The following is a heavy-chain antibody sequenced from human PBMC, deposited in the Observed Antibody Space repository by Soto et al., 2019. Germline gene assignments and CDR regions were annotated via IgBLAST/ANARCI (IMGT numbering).Heavy chain of an antibody. CDR2: ISSSSSYI. D-gene: IGHD3-10*01. CDR1: GFTFSSYS. V-gene: IGHV3-21*01. J-gene: IGHJ4*02. CDR3: ARGDFYYGSGSYYNPLKFDY. Sequence: GGSLGLSCAASGFTFSSYSMNWVRQAPGKGLEWVSSISSSSSYIYYADSVKGRFTISRDNAKNSLYLQMNSLRAEETAVYYCARGDFYYGSGSYYNPLKFDYWGQGTLVTVSS.